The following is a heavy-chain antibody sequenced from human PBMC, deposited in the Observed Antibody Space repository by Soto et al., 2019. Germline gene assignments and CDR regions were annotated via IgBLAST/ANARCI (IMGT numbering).Heavy chain of an antibody. Sequence: EVKLVESGGGLVQPGGSLRLSCVVSGFTFSNYWMHWVRQAPGEGLVWVSHINTDGSKITYVDSVKGRFTISRDNAKNTLYLQMNSLRAEDTAVYYCARAQTTMVLGISWFDPWGQGTLVTVSS. CDR3: ARAQTTMVLGISWFDP. V-gene: IGHV3-74*01. CDR2: INTDGSKI. CDR1: GFTFSNYW. J-gene: IGHJ5*02. D-gene: IGHD3-10*01.